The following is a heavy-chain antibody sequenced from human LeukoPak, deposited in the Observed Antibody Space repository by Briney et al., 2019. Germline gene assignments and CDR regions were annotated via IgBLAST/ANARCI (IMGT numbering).Heavy chain of an antibody. CDR2: ISGYSGST. D-gene: IGHD6-19*01. V-gene: IGHV1-18*01. J-gene: IGHJ4*02. CDR1: GYTFATYS. Sequence: ASVKVSCKTSGYTFATYSINWVRQAPGQGLEWMGWISGYSGSTNYAQKLQGRVTMTTDTSTTTAYMELRSLKSDDTAVYYCARGHSSGRDYYFDTWGQGTMVTVSS. CDR3: ARGHSSGRDYYFDT.